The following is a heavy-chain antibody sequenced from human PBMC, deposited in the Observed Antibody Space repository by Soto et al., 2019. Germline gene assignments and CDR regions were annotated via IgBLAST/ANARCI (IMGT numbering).Heavy chain of an antibody. Sequence: SGGSLRLSCAASGFTVSSNYMSWVRQAPGKGLEWVSVIYSGGSTYYADSVKGRFTISRDNSKNTLYLQMNSLRAEDTAVYYCARVLKTYSSYYYYGMDVWGQGTTVTVSS. J-gene: IGHJ6*02. D-gene: IGHD6-19*01. CDR2: IYSGGST. CDR1: GFTVSSNY. V-gene: IGHV3-53*01. CDR3: ARVLKTYSSYYYYGMDV.